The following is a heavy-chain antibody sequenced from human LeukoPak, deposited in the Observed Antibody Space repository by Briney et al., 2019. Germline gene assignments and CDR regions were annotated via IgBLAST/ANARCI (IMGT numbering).Heavy chain of an antibody. D-gene: IGHD5-24*01. J-gene: IGHJ4*02. CDR3: SRDLRGRDDY. CDR2: INTGGSTT. CDR1: GFTFSSYW. Sequence: GGSLKLSCAASGFTFSSYWMHWVCQAPGKGLVWVSRINTGGSTTDYADSVKGRFTISRDNAKNTLYLQMNSLRAEDTAVYYCSRDLRGRDDYWGQGILVIVSS. V-gene: IGHV3-74*01.